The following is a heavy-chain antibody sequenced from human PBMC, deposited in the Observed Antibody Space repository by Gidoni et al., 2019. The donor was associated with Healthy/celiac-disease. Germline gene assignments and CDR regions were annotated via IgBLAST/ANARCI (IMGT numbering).Heavy chain of an antibody. D-gene: IGHD3-22*01. CDR2: IYYSGST. CDR3: AARGGDSSGYYHRYFDY. CDR1: GGSISSSSYY. V-gene: IGHV4-39*01. Sequence: QLQLQESGPGLVKPSETLSLTCTVSGGSISSSSYYWGWIRQPPGKGLEWIGSIYYSGSTYYNPYLKSRVTISVDTAKNQFSLKLSSVTAADTAVYYCAARGGDSSGYYHRYFDYWGQGTLVTVSS. J-gene: IGHJ4*02.